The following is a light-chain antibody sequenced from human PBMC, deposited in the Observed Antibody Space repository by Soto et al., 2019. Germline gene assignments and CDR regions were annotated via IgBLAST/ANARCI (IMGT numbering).Light chain of an antibody. CDR1: QSVSSN. Sequence: EIVMTQSPATLSVSPGERATPSCGASQSVSSNLAWYQQKTGQAPRLLIYGASTRATGIPARFSGSGSGTEFTLTISRLQSEDFAVYYCQQYNNWPRTFGPGTKV. CDR2: GAS. J-gene: IGKJ1*01. CDR3: QQYNNWPRT. V-gene: IGKV3-15*01.